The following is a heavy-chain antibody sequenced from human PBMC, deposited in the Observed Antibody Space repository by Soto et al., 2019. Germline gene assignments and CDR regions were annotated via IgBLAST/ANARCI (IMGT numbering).Heavy chain of an antibody. V-gene: IGHV1-69*12. J-gene: IGHJ6*02. CDR1: GGTFSSYA. CDR3: GVVVDKHYYYGMDV. D-gene: IGHD3-22*01. CDR2: IIPIFGTA. Sequence: QVQLVQSGAEVKKPGSSVKVSCKASGGTFSSYAISWVRQAPGQGLEWMGGIIPIFGTADYAQKCQGRVTSTAVESTSPAYMELRSLSSEDTAGDYCGVVVDKHYYYGMDVWGQGTTVTVSS.